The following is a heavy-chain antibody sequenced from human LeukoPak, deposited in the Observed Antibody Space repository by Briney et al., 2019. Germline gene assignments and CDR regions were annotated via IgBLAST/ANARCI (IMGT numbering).Heavy chain of an antibody. Sequence: GGSLRLSCAASGFTFSDYYMSWIRQAPGKGLEWVSYISSSSSYTNYADSVKGRFTIFRDNAKNSLYLQMNSLRAEDTAVYYCARDCEYDSSGYFHDYWGQGTLVTVSS. CDR1: GFTFSDYY. CDR3: ARDCEYDSSGYFHDY. D-gene: IGHD3-22*01. CDR2: ISSSSSYT. J-gene: IGHJ4*02. V-gene: IGHV3-11*05.